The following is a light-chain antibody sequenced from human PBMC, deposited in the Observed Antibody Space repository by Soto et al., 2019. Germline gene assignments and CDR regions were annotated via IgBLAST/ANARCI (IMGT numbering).Light chain of an antibody. CDR1: ISDVGDNY. V-gene: IGLV2-8*01. CDR3: SAYAGSNNFV. Sequence: QYVLTQPPSSSGSPGQSVTISCTGTISDVGDNYVSWYQQHLGKAPKLIIYEVSQRPSGVPDRFSGSKSGNTASLTVSGLQTEDEADYYCSAYAGSNNFVFGSGTKVTV. J-gene: IGLJ1*01. CDR2: EVS.